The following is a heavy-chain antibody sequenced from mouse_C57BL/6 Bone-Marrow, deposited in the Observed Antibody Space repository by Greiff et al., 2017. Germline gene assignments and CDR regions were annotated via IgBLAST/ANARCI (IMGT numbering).Heavy chain of an antibody. J-gene: IGHJ2*01. CDR3: TTECSLITTVVAEDY. V-gene: IGHV14-4*01. CDR2: IDPENGDT. D-gene: IGHD1-1*01. Sequence: VQLKQSGAELVRPGASVKLSCTASGFNIKDDYMHWVKQRPEQGLEWIGWIDPENGDTEYASKFQGKATITADTSSNTAYLQLSSLTSEDTAVYYCTTECSLITTVVAEDYWGQGTTLTVSS. CDR1: GFNIKDDY.